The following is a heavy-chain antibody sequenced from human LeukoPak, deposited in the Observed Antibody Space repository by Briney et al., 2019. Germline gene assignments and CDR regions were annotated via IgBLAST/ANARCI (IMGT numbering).Heavy chain of an antibody. CDR1: GFTFTSYA. CDR3: AKVRSGSGPFDY. Sequence: SGGSLRLSCAASGFTFTSYAMSWVRQAPGKGLEWVSAISGSGGSTYYADSVKGRFTISRDNSKNTLYLQMNSLRAEDTAVYYCAKVRSGSGPFDYWGQGTLVTVSS. D-gene: IGHD6-19*01. V-gene: IGHV3-23*01. CDR2: ISGSGGST. J-gene: IGHJ4*02.